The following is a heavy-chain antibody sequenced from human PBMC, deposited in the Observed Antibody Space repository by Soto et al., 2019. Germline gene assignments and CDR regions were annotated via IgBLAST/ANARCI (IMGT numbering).Heavy chain of an antibody. V-gene: IGHV4-30-2*01. CDR1: GGCMRSGGVS. Sequence: LSGSPLPSCAVCGGCMRSGGVSWSWIRQPPGKGLEWIGYIYHSGSTYYNPSLKSRVTISVDRSKNQFSLKLSPVTAADTAVYYCARVPDRWGQGTLVTVSS. J-gene: IGHJ5*02. CDR3: ARVPDR. CDR2: IYHSGST. D-gene: IGHD2-2*01.